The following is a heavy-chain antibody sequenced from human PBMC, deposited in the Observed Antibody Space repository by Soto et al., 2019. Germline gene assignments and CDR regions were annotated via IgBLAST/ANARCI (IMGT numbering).Heavy chain of an antibody. V-gene: IGHV1-69*01. CDR2: IIPIFGTA. D-gene: IGHD4-17*01. Sequence: QVQLVQSGAEVKKPGSSVKVSCKASGGTFSSYAISWVRQAPGQGLEWMGGIIPIFGTANYAQKFQGRVTITADESTSTAYMELSSLRSEDTAVYYCARDRRLYVDYDPPYYYYYYGMDVWGQGTTVTVSS. CDR1: GGTFSSYA. CDR3: ARDRRLYVDYDPPYYYYYYGMDV. J-gene: IGHJ6*02.